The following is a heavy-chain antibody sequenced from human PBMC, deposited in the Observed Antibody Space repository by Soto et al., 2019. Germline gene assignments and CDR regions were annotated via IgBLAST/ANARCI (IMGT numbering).Heavy chain of an antibody. J-gene: IGHJ6*02. V-gene: IGHV3-9*01. CDR3: ARLNYSYYFAMDV. Sequence: EVQLVESGGGLVQPGRSLRLSCAASGFTFDDHAMHWVRQAPGKGLEWVAGISWNSVSMGYADSVKGRFTISRDNAKNSLDLQMTSLRPDDTALYYCARLNYSYYFAMDVWGQGTTVTVSS. CDR2: ISWNSVSM. D-gene: IGHD2-8*01. CDR1: GFTFDDHA.